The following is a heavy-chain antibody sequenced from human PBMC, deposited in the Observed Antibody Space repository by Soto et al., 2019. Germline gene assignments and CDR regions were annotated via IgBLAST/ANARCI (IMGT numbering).Heavy chain of an antibody. CDR1: SGYISSDY. Sequence: QVQLQESGPGLVKPSDTVSLTCTVSSGYISSDYWSWIRQPPGKGLEWIGYVYYSGTTNYNPSLQSRVTLSVDTSKNQFSLKRTSVTAADTAVYYCAAAYDYWGQGTLVTVSS. CDR3: AAAYDY. CDR2: VYYSGTT. V-gene: IGHV4-59*01. J-gene: IGHJ4*02. D-gene: IGHD2-15*01.